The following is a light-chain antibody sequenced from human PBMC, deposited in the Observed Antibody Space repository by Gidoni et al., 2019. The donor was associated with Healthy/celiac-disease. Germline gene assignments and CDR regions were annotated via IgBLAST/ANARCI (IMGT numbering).Light chain of an antibody. CDR1: QSISSY. Sequence: DIQMTQSPSSLSASVGDRVTITCRASQSISSYLNGYQQKQGKAPKLLIYAASSLQSGVPSRFSGSGSGTVFPLTISSLQPEDFATYYCQQSYSTPWTFGQGTKVEIK. CDR2: AAS. J-gene: IGKJ1*01. V-gene: IGKV1-39*01. CDR3: QQSYSTPWT.